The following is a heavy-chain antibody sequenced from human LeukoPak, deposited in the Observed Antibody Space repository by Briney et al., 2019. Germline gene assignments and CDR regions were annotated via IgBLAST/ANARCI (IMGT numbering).Heavy chain of an antibody. J-gene: IGHJ4*02. Sequence: AESLKISCKGSGYSFTSYWISWVRQMPGKGLEWMGRIDPSDSYTNYSPSFQGHVTISADKSINTAYLQWSSLKASDTAMYYCARHTLDIVVNDYWGQGTLVTVSS. CDR1: GYSFTSYW. D-gene: IGHD2-2*01. V-gene: IGHV5-10-1*01. CDR3: ARHTLDIVVNDY. CDR2: IDPSDSYT.